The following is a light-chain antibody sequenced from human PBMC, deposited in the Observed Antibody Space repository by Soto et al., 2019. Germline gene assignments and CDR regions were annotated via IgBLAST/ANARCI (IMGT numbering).Light chain of an antibody. CDR1: SSDVGSHNL. CDR3: CSYAGSSTFKV. J-gene: IGLJ3*02. CDR2: EGN. Sequence: QAASVSGSPGQSITISCTGTSSDVGSHNLVSWYQQHPGKAPKLMIYEGNKRPSGVSNRFSGSKSGNTASLTISGLQAEDEADYYCCSYAGSSTFKVFGGGTKLTVL. V-gene: IGLV2-23*03.